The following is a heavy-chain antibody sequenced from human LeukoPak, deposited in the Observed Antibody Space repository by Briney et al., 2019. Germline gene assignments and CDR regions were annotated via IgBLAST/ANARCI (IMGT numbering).Heavy chain of an antibody. D-gene: IGHD2-8*01. CDR1: GFTFSSYA. J-gene: IGHJ4*02. CDR2: ISYDGSNK. CDR3: AKDQGYCTNGVCFFDY. V-gene: IGHV3-30-3*01. Sequence: GGSLRLSCAASGFTFSSYAMHWVRQAPGKGLEWVAVISYDGSNKYYADSVKGRFTISRDNSKNTLYLQMNSLRAEDTAVYYCAKDQGYCTNGVCFFDYWGQGTLVTVSS.